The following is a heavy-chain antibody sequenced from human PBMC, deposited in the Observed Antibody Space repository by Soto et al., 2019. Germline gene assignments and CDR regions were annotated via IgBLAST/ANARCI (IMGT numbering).Heavy chain of an antibody. V-gene: IGHV3-9*01. CDR2: INWNSDTI. J-gene: IGHJ6*03. CDR3: AKDNYASLGYCRGGSCQEDEGNYMNV. Sequence: GGSLRLSCVASGFTFDDYAMHWVRQAPGKGLEWVSGINWNSDTIGYADSVKGRFTISRDNAENSLDLQMNSLRGEDTALYYCAKDNYASLGYCRGGSCQEDEGNYMNVWGKGTTVTVSS. D-gene: IGHD2-15*01. CDR1: GFTFDDYA.